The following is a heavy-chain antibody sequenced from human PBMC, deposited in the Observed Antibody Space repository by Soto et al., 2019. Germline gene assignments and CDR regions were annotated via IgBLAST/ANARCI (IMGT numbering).Heavy chain of an antibody. CDR2: ISYDGSNK. CDR3: ARVGSTSHPLVYYYYYGMDV. D-gene: IGHD2-2*01. CDR1: GFTFSSYA. J-gene: IGHJ6*02. Sequence: GGSLRLSCAAPGFTFSSYAMHWVRQAPGKGLEWVAVISYDGSNKYYADSVKGRFTIPRDNSKNTLYLQMNSLRAEDTAVYYCARVGSTSHPLVYYYYYGMDVWGQGTTVTVSS. V-gene: IGHV3-30-3*01.